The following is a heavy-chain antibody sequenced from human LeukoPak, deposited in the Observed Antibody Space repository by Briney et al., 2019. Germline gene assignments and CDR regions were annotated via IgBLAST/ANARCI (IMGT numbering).Heavy chain of an antibody. CDR3: AKSGSYGDYYYYYYYMDV. V-gene: IGHV3-30*02. CDR1: GFTYSSYG. Sequence: GGSLRLSCAASGFTYSSYGMHWVRQAPGKGLEWVAFIRYDGSNKYYADSVKGRFTISRDNSKNTLYLQMNSLRAEDTAVYYCAKSGSYGDYYYYYYYMDVWGKGTTVTISS. D-gene: IGHD4-17*01. J-gene: IGHJ6*03. CDR2: IRYDGSNK.